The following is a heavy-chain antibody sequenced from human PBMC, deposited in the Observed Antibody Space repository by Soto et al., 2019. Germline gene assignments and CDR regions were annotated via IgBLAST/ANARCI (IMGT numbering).Heavy chain of an antibody. Sequence: QVQLQESGPGLVKPSGTLSLTCTVSGGSMSSSNWWNWVRQSPGKGLEWIGEAHHSGRTNYNPSLTSRGTISVDKSKNHFSLKLSSVTAADTAVYYCARSEATGLDYWGQGTLVTVSS. D-gene: IGHD1-26*01. J-gene: IGHJ4*02. CDR3: ARSEATGLDY. V-gene: IGHV4-4*02. CDR1: GGSMSSSNW. CDR2: AHHSGRT.